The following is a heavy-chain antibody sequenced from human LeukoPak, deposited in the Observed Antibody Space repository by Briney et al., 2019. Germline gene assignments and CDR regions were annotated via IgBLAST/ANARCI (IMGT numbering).Heavy chain of an antibody. CDR2: IYYSGST. V-gene: IGHV4-39*07. CDR3: ARVIGYSGYDAFDY. D-gene: IGHD5-12*01. J-gene: IGHJ4*02. Sequence: SETLSLTCIVSGGSISSSGYYWGWIRQPPGKGLEWIGSIYYSGSTYYNPSLKSRVTISVDTSKNQFSLKLSSVTAADTAVYYCARVIGYSGYDAFDYWGQGTLVTVSS. CDR1: GGSISSSGYY.